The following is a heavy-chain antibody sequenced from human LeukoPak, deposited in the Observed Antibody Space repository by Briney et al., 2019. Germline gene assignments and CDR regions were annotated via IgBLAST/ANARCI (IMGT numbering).Heavy chain of an antibody. CDR2: ISGSGGST. CDR3: AKLPTVVPAAMDFYFDY. Sequence: GGSLRLSCAASGFTFSSYDMSWVRQAPGKGLEWVSSISGSGGSTYYADSVKGRFTISRDNSKNTLYLQMNSLRAEDTAVYYCAKLPTVVPAAMDFYFDYWGQGALVTVSS. V-gene: IGHV3-23*01. J-gene: IGHJ4*02. D-gene: IGHD2-2*01. CDR1: GFTFSSYD.